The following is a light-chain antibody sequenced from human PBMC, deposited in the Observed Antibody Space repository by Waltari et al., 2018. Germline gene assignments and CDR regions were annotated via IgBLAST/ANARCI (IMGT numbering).Light chain of an antibody. CDR2: AGS. CDR1: QGIRNN. J-gene: IGKJ1*01. Sequence: AIQMTQSPSSLSASVGDRVTITCRASQGIRNNLGWYQQNPGKAPKLLIYAGSRLQSGVPARFSGSGSVTDFTLTISSLQPEDFATYYGLQDYNYPLTFGQGTKVEIK. V-gene: IGKV1-6*01. CDR3: LQDYNYPLT.